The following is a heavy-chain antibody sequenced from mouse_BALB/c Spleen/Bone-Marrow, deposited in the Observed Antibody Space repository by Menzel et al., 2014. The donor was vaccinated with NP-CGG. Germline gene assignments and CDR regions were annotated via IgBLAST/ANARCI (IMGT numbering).Heavy chain of an antibody. V-gene: IGHV4-1*02. D-gene: IGHD1-1*01. Sequence: EVKLLESGGGLVQPGGSLKLSCATSGFDFSRYWMSWVRQAPGKGLEWIGEINPDSSTINYTPSLKDKFIISRDNAKNRLYLQMSKVRSEDTALYYCARLNYYGNLFVWGAGATVTVSS. CDR1: GFDFSRYW. CDR2: INPDSSTI. J-gene: IGHJ1*01. CDR3: ARLNYYGNLFV.